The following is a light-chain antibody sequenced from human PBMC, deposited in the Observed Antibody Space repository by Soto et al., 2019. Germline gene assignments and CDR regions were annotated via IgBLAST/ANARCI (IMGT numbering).Light chain of an antibody. CDR1: QTVSRNF. CDR2: GAS. Sequence: EIVLTQSPGTLSLSPGERATLSCRASQTVSRNFLAWYQQRPGQAPKLLISGASSRATGIPDRFSGSGSGTDFTLTISRLEAEDFALYSCQQYADSPYTFGQGTKLEIK. CDR3: QQYADSPYT. J-gene: IGKJ2*01. V-gene: IGKV3-20*01.